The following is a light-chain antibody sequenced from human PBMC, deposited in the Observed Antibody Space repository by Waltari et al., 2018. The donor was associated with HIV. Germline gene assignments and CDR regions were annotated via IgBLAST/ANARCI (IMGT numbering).Light chain of an antibody. CDR2: DAS. CDR3: QQRGNWPPGT. J-gene: IGKJ1*01. V-gene: IGKV3-11*01. Sequence: EVVLTQSPAALSLSPGERASLSRRASQAVSNFIAWYQQKPGQAPRLLIYDASIRATGIPVRFSGSGSGTDFSLTISRLEPEDSAVYYCQQRGNWPPGTFGQGTKVEIK. CDR1: QAVSNF.